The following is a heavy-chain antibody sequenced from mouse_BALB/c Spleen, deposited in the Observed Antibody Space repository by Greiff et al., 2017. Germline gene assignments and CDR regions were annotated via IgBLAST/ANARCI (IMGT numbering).Heavy chain of an antibody. V-gene: IGHV1-37*01. CDR3: GRDGSSYDYAMDY. J-gene: IGHJ4*01. D-gene: IGHD1-1*01. CDR1: GYSFTGYF. CDR2: INPYNGDT. Sequence: VHVKQSGPELVKPGASVKISCKASGYSFTGYFMNWVKQSHGKSLEWIGRINPYNGDTFYNQKFKGKATLTVDKSSSTAHMELLSLTSEDSAVYYCGRDGSSYDYAMDYWGQGTSVTVSS.